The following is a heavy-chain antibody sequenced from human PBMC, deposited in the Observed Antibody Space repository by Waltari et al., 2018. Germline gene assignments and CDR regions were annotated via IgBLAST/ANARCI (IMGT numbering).Heavy chain of an antibody. J-gene: IGHJ4*02. V-gene: IGHV3-23*01. CDR3: ARGSGYYPYYFDY. Sequence: EVQLLESGGGLVQPGGSLRLSCAASGFTFSSYAMSWVRRAPGRGREGGSAMRGSGVSTYYADSVKGRFTISRDNSKNTLYLQMNSLRAEDTAVYYCARGSGYYPYYFDYWGQGTLVTVSS. D-gene: IGHD3-22*01. CDR1: GFTFSSYA. CDR2: MRGSGVST.